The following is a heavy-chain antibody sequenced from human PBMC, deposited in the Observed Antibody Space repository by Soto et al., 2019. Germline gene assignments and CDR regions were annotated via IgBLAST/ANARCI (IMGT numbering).Heavy chain of an antibody. Sequence: QVQLVRSGGGLAQPGRSLRLSCAASGFTFSNYDMHWVRQGPGKGLEWVAGISYDGSNKWYADSVKGRFTISRDNSKNTLNLQMNSLRAEETAVYYCAKELVKPTVMGEFDYWGQGTLVSVSS. CDR3: AKELVKPTVMGEFDY. CDR1: GFTFSNYD. D-gene: IGHD4-4*01. J-gene: IGHJ4*02. V-gene: IGHV3-30*18. CDR2: ISYDGSNK.